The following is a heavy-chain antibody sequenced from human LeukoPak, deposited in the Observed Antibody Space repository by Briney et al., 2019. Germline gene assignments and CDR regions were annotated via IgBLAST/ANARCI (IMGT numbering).Heavy chain of an antibody. CDR2: ITDGGTT. V-gene: IGHV3-15*01. CDR1: GFTFRTAW. J-gene: IGHJ4*02. CDR3: TTDVETAMVAGFDY. D-gene: IGHD5-18*01. Sequence: PGGSLRLSCAASGFTFRTAWMSWVRQAPGMGLEWVGRITDGGTTDYAAPVKGRFTISRDDSKNTLYLQMSSLKTEDTAVYYCTTDVETAMVAGFDYWGQGTLVTVSS.